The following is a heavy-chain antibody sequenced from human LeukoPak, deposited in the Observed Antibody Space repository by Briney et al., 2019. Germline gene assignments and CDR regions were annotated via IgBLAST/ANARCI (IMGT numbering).Heavy chain of an antibody. Sequence: SETLSLTCTVSGGSISDNYWSWIRQPPGKGLEWIGYIYYSGSTNYNPSLKSRVTISVDTSKNQFSLKLSSVTAADTAVYYCVLSVAGSLYYFDYWGQGTLVTVSS. CDR2: IYYSGST. D-gene: IGHD6-19*01. CDR3: VLSVAGSLYYFDY. CDR1: GGSISDNY. V-gene: IGHV4-59*08. J-gene: IGHJ4*02.